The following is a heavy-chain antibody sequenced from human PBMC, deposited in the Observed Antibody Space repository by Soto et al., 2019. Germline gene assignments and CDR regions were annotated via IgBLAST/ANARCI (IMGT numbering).Heavy chain of an antibody. CDR2: INTYNGMT. V-gene: IGHV1-18*01. CDR3: AKSPRGEMATD. J-gene: IGHJ4*02. CDR1: GYTFINYH. D-gene: IGHD5-12*01. Sequence: QVKRVQSGGEVKKPGASVTVSCKASGYTFINYHITWVRQAPGQGLEWMAWINTYNGMTDYAQRFQGRVTMTRDTSTSTAYMELRNLGSDDTAVYFCAKSPRGEMATDWGQGTLVTVSS.